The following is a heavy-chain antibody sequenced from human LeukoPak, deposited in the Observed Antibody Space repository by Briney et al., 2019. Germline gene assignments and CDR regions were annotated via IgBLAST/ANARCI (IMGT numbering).Heavy chain of an antibody. J-gene: IGHJ6*02. CDR1: GFTFSSYR. D-gene: IGHD1-26*01. V-gene: IGHV3-21*01. CDR2: IRDSSSYI. Sequence: KPGGSLRLSCAASGFTFSSYRMNWVRPAPGKGLEWVSSIRDSSSYIYHADSVKCRFTISRDNAKNSVYLQMNSLRAEDTATYYCTKGENGMDVWGQGTTVTVSS. CDR3: TKGENGMDV.